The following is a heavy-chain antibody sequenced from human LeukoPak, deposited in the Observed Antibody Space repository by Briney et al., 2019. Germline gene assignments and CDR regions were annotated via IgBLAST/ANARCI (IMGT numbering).Heavy chain of an antibody. V-gene: IGHV3-23*01. CDR1: GFTFSSYP. CDR2: IGDSGGNT. Sequence: GGSLRLSCAASGFTFSSYPMTWVRQAPGKGLDWASTIGDSGGNTFYADSVKGRFTISRDNSKNTLFLQMISLRAEDTAVYYCARDVGITVGATDYWGQGALVTVSS. CDR3: ARDVGITVGATDY. J-gene: IGHJ4*02. D-gene: IGHD1-26*01.